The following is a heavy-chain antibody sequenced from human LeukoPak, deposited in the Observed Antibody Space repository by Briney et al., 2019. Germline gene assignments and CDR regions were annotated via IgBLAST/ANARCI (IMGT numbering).Heavy chain of an antibody. V-gene: IGHV4-59*08. Sequence: SETLSLTCTVPGGSISSYYWTWIRQPPGKGLEWLGYIYYSGSTNYNPSLKSRVTISLDTSRNQFSLKLSSVTAADTAVYYCARHVNCGGDCYTFDYWGQGTLVTVSS. CDR3: ARHVNCGGDCYTFDY. CDR1: GGSISSYY. CDR2: IYYSGST. J-gene: IGHJ4*02. D-gene: IGHD2-21*02.